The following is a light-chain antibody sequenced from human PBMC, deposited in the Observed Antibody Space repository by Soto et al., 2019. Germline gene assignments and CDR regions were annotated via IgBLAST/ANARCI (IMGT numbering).Light chain of an antibody. J-gene: IGLJ3*02. CDR2: GNR. V-gene: IGLV1-40*01. Sequence: SVLTHPPSVSGAPGQRVTISCTGTSSNLGAGYDVHWYQQLPGAAPKLVIFGNRHRPSGVPERFSGSKSGTSASLAITGLQAEDEADYDCQAYDYSLTASVFGGGTQLAVL. CDR3: QAYDYSLTASV. CDR1: SSNLGAGYD.